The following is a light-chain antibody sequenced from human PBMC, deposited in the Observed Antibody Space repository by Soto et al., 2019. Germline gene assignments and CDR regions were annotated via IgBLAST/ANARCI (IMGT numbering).Light chain of an antibody. J-gene: IGKJ1*01. Sequence: DIQMTQSPSSLSASVGDRVTITCRASQSISSYLNWYQQKPGKAPKLLIYAASSLQSGVPSRFSGSGSGTDLTLTISSLQPEAFDTSYCHQSYSMPWTVGQGTKV. CDR3: HQSYSMPWT. V-gene: IGKV1-39*01. CDR2: AAS. CDR1: QSISSY.